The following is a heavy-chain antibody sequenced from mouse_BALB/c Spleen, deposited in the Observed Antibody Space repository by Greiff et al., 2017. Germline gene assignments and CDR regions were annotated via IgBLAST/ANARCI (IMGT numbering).Heavy chain of an antibody. J-gene: IGHJ4*01. CDR1: GFTFTDYY. Sequence: EVKLMESGGGLVQPGGSLRLSCATSGFTFTDYYMSWVRQPPGKALEWLGFIRNKANGYTTEYSASVKGRFTISRDNSQSILYLQMNTLRAEDSATYYCARDGYGYGYAMDYWGQGTSVTVSS. D-gene: IGHD1-2*01. V-gene: IGHV7-3*02. CDR3: ARDGYGYGYAMDY. CDR2: IRNKANGYTT.